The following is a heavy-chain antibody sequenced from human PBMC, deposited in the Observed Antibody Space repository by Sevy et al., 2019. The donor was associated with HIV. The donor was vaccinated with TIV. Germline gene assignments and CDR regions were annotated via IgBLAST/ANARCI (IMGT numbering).Heavy chain of an antibody. CDR2: ISGSGGST. V-gene: IGHV3-23*01. CDR3: AKAPNRYYGSGREGYYFDY. CDR1: GFTFSSYA. Sequence: GGSLRLSCAASGFTFSSYAMSWVRQAPGKGLEWVSAISGSGGSTYYADSVKGRFTISRDNSKNTLYLQMNSLRAEDTAVYYCAKAPNRYYGSGREGYYFDYWGQGTLVTVSS. J-gene: IGHJ4*02. D-gene: IGHD3-10*01.